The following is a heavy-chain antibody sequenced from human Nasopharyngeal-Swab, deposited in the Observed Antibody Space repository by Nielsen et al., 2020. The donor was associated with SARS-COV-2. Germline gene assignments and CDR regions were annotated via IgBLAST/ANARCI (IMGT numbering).Heavy chain of an antibody. V-gene: IGHV3-23*01. CDR1: GFTFSSYA. CDR3: AKDYNSVGWGSNKIYYMDV. D-gene: IGHD3-16*01. J-gene: IGHJ6*03. CDR2: ISGSGGST. Sequence: GASLKISCAASGFTFSSYAMSWVRQAPGKGLEWVSAISGSGGSTYYADSVKGRFTIPRDNSKNTLYLQMNSLRAEDTAVYYCAKDYNSVGWGSNKIYYMDVWGKGTTVTVSS.